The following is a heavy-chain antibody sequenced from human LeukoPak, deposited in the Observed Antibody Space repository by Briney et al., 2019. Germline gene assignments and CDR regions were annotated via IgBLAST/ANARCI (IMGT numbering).Heavy chain of an antibody. J-gene: IGHJ4*02. CDR2: INPNSGGT. Sequence: ASVKVSCKASGYTFTGYYMHWVRQAPGQGLEWMGWINPNSGGTNYAQKFQGRVTMTRDTSISTAYMELSRLRSDDTAVYCCAILRDGYNYRWVFDYWGQGTLVTVSS. V-gene: IGHV1-2*02. CDR3: AILRDGYNYRWVFDY. CDR1: GYTFTGYY. D-gene: IGHD5-24*01.